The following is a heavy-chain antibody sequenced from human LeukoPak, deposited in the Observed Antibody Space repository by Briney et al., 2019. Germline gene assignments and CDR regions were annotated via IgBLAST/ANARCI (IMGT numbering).Heavy chain of an antibody. CDR3: AREIITMIVGWSPWDAFDI. D-gene: IGHD3-22*01. V-gene: IGHV1-2*02. Sequence: ASVKVSCKASGYTFTGYYMHWVRQAPGQGLEWMGWINPNSGGTNYAQKFQGRVTMTRDTSISTAYMELSRLRSDDTAVYYCAREIITMIVGWSPWDAFDIRGQGTMVTVSS. CDR1: GYTFTGYY. J-gene: IGHJ3*02. CDR2: INPNSGGT.